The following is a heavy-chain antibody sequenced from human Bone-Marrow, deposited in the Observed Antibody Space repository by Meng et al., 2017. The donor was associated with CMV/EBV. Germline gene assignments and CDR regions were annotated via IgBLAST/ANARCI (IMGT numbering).Heavy chain of an antibody. J-gene: IGHJ4*02. CDR2: ISGGSTYI. CDR3: AKDKGSGWHLPFDY. V-gene: IGHV3-21*01. D-gene: IGHD6-19*01. CDR1: GFTLSYYS. Sequence: GESLKISCAASGFTLSYYSMNWIRQAPGKGLEWVSSISGGSTYIYYVDSVKGRFTISRDNAKNSLHLRMNSLRAEDTAVYYCAKDKGSGWHLPFDYWGQGTLVTVSS.